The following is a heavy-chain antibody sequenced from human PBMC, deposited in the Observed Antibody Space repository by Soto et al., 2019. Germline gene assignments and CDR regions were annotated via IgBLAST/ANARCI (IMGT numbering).Heavy chain of an antibody. CDR1: GFTLSGRS. V-gene: IGHV3-74*01. CDR3: ARGWFGPDV. D-gene: IGHD3-10*01. Sequence: EVQLVESGGGLVQPGGSLRLSCAASGFTLSGRSMHWVRQAPGKGLVWVSGIDNAGTDSTYADSVKGRFTSSRENAKNMPYLQMNSLRVEDTAVYYCARGWFGPDVWGKGNRVTVSS. CDR2: IDNAGTDS. J-gene: IGHJ6*04.